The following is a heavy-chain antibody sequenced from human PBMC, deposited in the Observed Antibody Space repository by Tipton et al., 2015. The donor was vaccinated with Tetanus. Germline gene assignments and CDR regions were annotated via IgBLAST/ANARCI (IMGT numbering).Heavy chain of an antibody. CDR3: TRLWVAALDY. Sequence: GSLRLSCAISGFSVSSNYLTWVRQAPGKGLEWVSVIHTGGNTYYADSVKGRFTVSRDNSKNTFHLQMNSLRAEDTAVYYCTRLWVAALDYWGQGTLVTVSS. V-gene: IGHV3-53*01. D-gene: IGHD3-10*01. CDR2: IHTGGNT. J-gene: IGHJ4*02. CDR1: GFSVSSNY.